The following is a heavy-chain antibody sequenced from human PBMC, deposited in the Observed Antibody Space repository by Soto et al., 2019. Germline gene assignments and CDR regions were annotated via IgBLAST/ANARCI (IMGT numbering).Heavy chain of an antibody. CDR2: ISSSSSTI. J-gene: IGHJ6*03. V-gene: IGHV3-48*01. CDR1: GFTFSSYS. CDR3: ASIPPRYCSGGSCYGYYYYYMDV. Sequence: GGSLRLSCAASGFTFSSYSMNWVRQAPGKGLEWVSYISSSSSTIYYADSVKGRFTISRDNAKNSLYLQMNSLRAEDTAVYYCASIPPRYCSGGSCYGYYYYYMDVWGKGTTVTVSS. D-gene: IGHD2-15*01.